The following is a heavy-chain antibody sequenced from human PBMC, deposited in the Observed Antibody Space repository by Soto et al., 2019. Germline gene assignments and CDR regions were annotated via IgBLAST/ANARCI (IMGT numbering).Heavy chain of an antibody. Sequence: ASETLSLTCTASGGSISSGGYYWSWMRQHPGKGLEWIGYIYYSGSTYYNPSLKSRVTISVDTSKNQFSLKLTSVSAADTAVYYCARRECSGGTCSFDPWGQGTLVTVS. J-gene: IGHJ5*02. V-gene: IGHV4-31*03. CDR2: IYYSGST. CDR3: ARRECSGGTCSFDP. CDR1: GGSISSGGYY. D-gene: IGHD2-15*01.